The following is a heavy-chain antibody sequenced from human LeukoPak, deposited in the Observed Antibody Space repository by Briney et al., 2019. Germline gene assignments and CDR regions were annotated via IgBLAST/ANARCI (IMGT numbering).Heavy chain of an antibody. CDR2: ISGSGGST. CDR3: AKGDSGSYQNPDAFDI. CDR1: GFTFSSYA. Sequence: SGGSLRLSCAASGFTFSSYAMSWVRQAPGKGLEWISAISGSGGSTYSADSVKGRFTISRDNSKNTLYLQMNSLRAEDTAVCYCAKGDSGSYQNPDAFDIWGQGTMVTVSS. D-gene: IGHD1-26*01. J-gene: IGHJ3*02. V-gene: IGHV3-23*01.